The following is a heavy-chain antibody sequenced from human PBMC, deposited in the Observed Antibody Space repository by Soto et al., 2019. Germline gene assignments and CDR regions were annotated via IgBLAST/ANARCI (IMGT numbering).Heavy chain of an antibody. D-gene: IGHD3-9*01. CDR3: ARLQYYDMGEGFDP. CDR2: IYYSGST. CDR1: GGSISSSSYY. Sequence: QLQLQESGPGLVKPSETLSLTCTVSGGSISSSSYYWGWIRQPPGKGLEWIGSIYYSGSTYYNPSHTIRVTISVDTSKNQFSLTLSSVTAADTAVYYCARLQYYDMGEGFDPWGQGTLVTVSS. J-gene: IGHJ5*02. V-gene: IGHV4-39*01.